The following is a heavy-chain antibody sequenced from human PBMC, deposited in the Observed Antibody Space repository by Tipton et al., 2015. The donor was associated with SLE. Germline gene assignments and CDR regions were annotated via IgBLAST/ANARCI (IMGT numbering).Heavy chain of an antibody. CDR3: ARNSGLLRYFDY. V-gene: IGHV1-69*01. CDR1: GGTFSSYG. J-gene: IGHJ4*02. CDR2: IIPIFGTA. Sequence: QSGPEVKKPGSSVKVSCKASGGTFSSYGISWVRQAPGQGLEWMGRIIPIFGTANYAQKFQGRVTITADESTSTAYMELSGLRSEDTAVYYCARNSGLLRYFDYWGQGTLVTVSS. D-gene: IGHD3-22*01.